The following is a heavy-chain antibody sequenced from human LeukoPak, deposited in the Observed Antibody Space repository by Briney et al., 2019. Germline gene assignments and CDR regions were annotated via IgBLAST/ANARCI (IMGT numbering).Heavy chain of an antibody. Sequence: SGGSLRLSCAASGFTFSSYAMHWVRQAPGKGLEWVAVISYDGSNKYYADSVKGRFTISRDNSKNTLYLQMNSLRAEDTAVYYCARDGPYSSSSGYYFDYWGQGTLVTVSS. V-gene: IGHV3-30-3*01. CDR3: ARDGPYSSSSGYYFDY. CDR2: ISYDGSNK. D-gene: IGHD6-6*01. J-gene: IGHJ4*02. CDR1: GFTFSSYA.